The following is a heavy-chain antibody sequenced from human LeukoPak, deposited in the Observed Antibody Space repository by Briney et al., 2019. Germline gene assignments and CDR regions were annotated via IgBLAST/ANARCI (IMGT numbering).Heavy chain of an antibody. CDR3: ARDTPQILLGLDY. CDR1: GFTFSSYE. CDR2: ISSSGSTI. Sequence: GGSLRLSCAASGFTFSSYEMNWVRQAPGKGLEWVSYISSSGSTIYYADSVKGRFTISRDNAKNSLYLQMNSLRAEDTAVYYFARDTPQILLGLDYWGQGTLVTVSS. D-gene: IGHD2/OR15-2a*01. J-gene: IGHJ4*02. V-gene: IGHV3-48*03.